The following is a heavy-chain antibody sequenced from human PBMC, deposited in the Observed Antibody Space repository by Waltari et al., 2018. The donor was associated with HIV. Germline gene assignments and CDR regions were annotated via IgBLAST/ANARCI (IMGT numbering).Heavy chain of an antibody. J-gene: IGHJ2*01. Sequence: HLQLQESGPGLVKPSETLSLTCTVSGDSISNSNYFWGWIRQPPGKGLEWIGRIYYSGSTYYTPSLKSRVTISVDTSKNQFSLKVNSVTAADTAVYYCAGHALGVGAAYWSFDLWGRGTLVTVSS. CDR2: IYYSGST. V-gene: IGHV4-39*01. D-gene: IGHD1-26*01. CDR3: AGHALGVGAAYWSFDL. CDR1: GDSISNSNYF.